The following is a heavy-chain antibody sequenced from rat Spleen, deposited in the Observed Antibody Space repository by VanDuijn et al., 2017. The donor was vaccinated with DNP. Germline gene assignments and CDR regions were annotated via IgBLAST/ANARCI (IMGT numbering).Heavy chain of an antibody. CDR2: ISSGGST. CDR1: GFSLTSYG. V-gene: IGHV2S12*01. CDR3: TGGGSTIYPFTY. D-gene: IGHD1-2*01. J-gene: IGHJ3*01. Sequence: QVQLKESGPGLVQPSQTLSLTCTVSGFSLTSYGVSWVRQPPGKGLEWIAAISSGGSTYYNSALKSRLSFSRDISRSQVFLHMDSLQTEDTAIYFCTGGGSTIYPFTYWGQGTLVTVSS.